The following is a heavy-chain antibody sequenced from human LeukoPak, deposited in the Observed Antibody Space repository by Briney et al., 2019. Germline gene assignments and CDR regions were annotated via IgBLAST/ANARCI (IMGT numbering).Heavy chain of an antibody. V-gene: IGHV1-24*01. CDR1: GNTLTEVS. CDR3: VAEGCSGGICYPYFDL. J-gene: IGHJ2*01. D-gene: IGHD2-15*01. CDR2: FDPANGGK. Sequence: ASVKASCKVSGNTLTEVSMHWVRQAPGKGLQWIGGFDPANGGKIYAQQFQGRVTMTEDTSTDTGYMELNTLRSEDTAVYYCVAEGCSGGICYPYFDLWGRGTLVIVSS.